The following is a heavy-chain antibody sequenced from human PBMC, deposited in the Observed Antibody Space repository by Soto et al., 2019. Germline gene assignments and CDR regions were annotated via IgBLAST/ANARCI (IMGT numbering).Heavy chain of an antibody. D-gene: IGHD2-15*01. CDR1: GFTFSSYA. CDR3: AKGERYCSGGSCLGAFDI. V-gene: IGHV3-23*01. Sequence: PGGSLRLSCAASGFTFSSYAMSWVRQAPGKGLEWVSAISGSGGSTYYADSVKGRFTISRDNSKNTLYLQMNSLRAEDTAVYYCAKGERYCSGGSCLGAFDIWGQGTMVTVS. J-gene: IGHJ3*02. CDR2: ISGSGGST.